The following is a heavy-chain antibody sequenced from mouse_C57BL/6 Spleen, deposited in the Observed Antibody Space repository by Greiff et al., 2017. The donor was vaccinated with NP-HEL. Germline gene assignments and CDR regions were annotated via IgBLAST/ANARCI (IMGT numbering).Heavy chain of an antibody. V-gene: IGHV1-64*01. CDR2: IHPNSGST. Sequence: QVQLQQPGAELVKPGASVKLSCKASGYTFTSYWMHWVKQRPGQGLEWIGMIHPNSGSTNYNEKLKRKATLTVDKSSSTAYMQLSSLTSEESAVYYCARYWIRGDYWGQGTTLPVSS. CDR1: GYTFTSYW. J-gene: IGHJ2*01. D-gene: IGHD3-2*02. CDR3: ARYWIRGDY.